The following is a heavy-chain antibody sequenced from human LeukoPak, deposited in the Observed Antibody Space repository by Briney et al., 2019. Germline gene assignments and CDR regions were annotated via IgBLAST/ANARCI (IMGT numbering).Heavy chain of an antibody. CDR3: VGECDYWHRFDY. D-gene: IGHD4-17*01. J-gene: IGHJ4*02. Sequence: PSETLSLTCTVSADSIRTYYWTWIRQPPGKGRECHGYIQYTGTTNYNTSCKSRVTTPVDTSKNQFSLKLNSVTPADTAVDYCVGECDYWHRFDYWGRGTLATVSS. CDR1: ADSIRTYY. CDR2: IQYTGTT. V-gene: IGHV4-59*01.